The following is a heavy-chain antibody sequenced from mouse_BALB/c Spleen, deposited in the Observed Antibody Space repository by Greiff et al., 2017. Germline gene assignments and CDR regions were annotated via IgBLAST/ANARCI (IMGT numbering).Heavy chain of an antibody. CDR2: IYPGSGST. D-gene: IGHD3-2*01. Sequence: LQQPGSELVRPGASVKLSCKASGYTFTSYWMHWVKLRPGQGLEWIGNIYPGSGSTNYDEKFKSKATLTVDTSSSTAYMQLSSLTSEDSAVYYCTRVTARATWFAYWGQGTLVTVSA. CDR3: TRVTARATWFAY. CDR1: GYTFTSYW. J-gene: IGHJ3*01. V-gene: IGHV1S22*01.